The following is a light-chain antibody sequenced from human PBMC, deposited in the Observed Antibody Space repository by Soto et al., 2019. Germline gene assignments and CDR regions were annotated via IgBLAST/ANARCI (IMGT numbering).Light chain of an antibody. CDR3: QQYGTSRAVT. CDR2: GAS. CDR1: LSLTSTY. J-gene: IGKJ4*01. Sequence: EIVLTQSPGTLSLSPGERATFSCRVSLSLTSTYLAWYQQKPGQAPRLLIFGASSRATGIPDRFSGSGSGTDFTLTISRLEPEDFAVYYCQQYGTSRAVTFGAGTKVEIK. V-gene: IGKV3-20*01.